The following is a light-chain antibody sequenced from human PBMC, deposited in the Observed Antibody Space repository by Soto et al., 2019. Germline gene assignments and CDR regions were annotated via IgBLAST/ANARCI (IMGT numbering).Light chain of an antibody. CDR3: QQYYSYSAT. J-gene: IGKJ1*01. CDR2: KAS. V-gene: IGKV1-5*03. Sequence: DIQMTQSPSTVSASVGDRVTITCRASQSISSWLAWYQQKPGKAPKLLIYKASNLESGVPSRFSGSGSVTEFTLTITSRQPDDFALYYCQQYYSYSATFGQGTKVEIK. CDR1: QSISSW.